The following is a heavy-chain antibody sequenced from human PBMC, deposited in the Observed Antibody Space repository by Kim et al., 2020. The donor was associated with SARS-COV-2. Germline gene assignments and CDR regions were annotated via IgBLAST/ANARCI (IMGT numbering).Heavy chain of an antibody. J-gene: IGHJ4*02. Sequence: GGSLRLSCAASGFTFSSYSMNWVRQAPGKGLEWVSSISSSSYIYYADSVKGRFTISRDNAKNSLYLQMNSLRAEDTAVYYCACIFEDHNFDYWGQGTLVTVSS. CDR1: GFTFSSYS. CDR3: ACIFEDHNFDY. D-gene: IGHD2-15*01. V-gene: IGHV3-21*01. CDR2: ISSSSYI.